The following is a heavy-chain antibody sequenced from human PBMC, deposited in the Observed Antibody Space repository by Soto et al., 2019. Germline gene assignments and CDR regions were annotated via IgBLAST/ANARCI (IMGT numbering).Heavy chain of an antibody. CDR1: GGSFSGYY. D-gene: IGHD2-15*01. J-gene: IGHJ4*02. Sequence: PSETLSLTCAVYGGSFSGYYWSWIRQPPGKGLEWIGEINHSGSTNYNPSLKSRVTISVDTSKNQFSLKLSSVTAADTAVYYCARGVVVVAATSIASDFTQINFDYWGQGTLVTVS. V-gene: IGHV4-34*01. CDR2: INHSGST. CDR3: ARGVVVVAATSIASDFTQINFDY.